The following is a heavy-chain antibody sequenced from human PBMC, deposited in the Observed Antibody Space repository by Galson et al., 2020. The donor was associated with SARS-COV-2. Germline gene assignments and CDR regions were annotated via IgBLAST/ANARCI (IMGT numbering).Heavy chain of an antibody. D-gene: IGHD1-26*01. CDR1: GFTFSSYA. CDR3: TRDVSGGASDI. CDR2: ISYDGKIQ. Sequence: GGSLRLSCAASGFTFSSYAMHWVRQAPGKGLEWVAVISYDGKIQVYADSVKGRFTISRDNSGNMVFLQIVSLRPDDTALYYCTRDVSGGASDIWGQGTMVTVSS. V-gene: IGHV3-30*04. J-gene: IGHJ3*02.